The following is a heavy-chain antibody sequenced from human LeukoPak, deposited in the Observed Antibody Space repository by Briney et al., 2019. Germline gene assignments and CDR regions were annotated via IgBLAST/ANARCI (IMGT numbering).Heavy chain of an antibody. Sequence: AASVKVSCKASGYTFTTYGISWVRLAPGQGLEWMGWINGYNGNTNYAQKFQGRVTMTTDTSMTTAYMELRSLRSDDTAVYYCARGTQTSLVFLEWLTLDYWGQGTLVTVSS. D-gene: IGHD3-3*01. CDR1: GYTFTTYG. CDR3: ARGTQTSLVFLEWLTLDY. J-gene: IGHJ4*02. V-gene: IGHV1-18*01. CDR2: INGYNGNT.